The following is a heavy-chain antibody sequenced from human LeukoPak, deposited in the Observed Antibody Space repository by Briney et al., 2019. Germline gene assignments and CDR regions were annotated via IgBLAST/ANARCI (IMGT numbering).Heavy chain of an antibody. D-gene: IGHD2-2*01. J-gene: IGHJ6*02. CDR3: ARVSSSTSWEGYYYYGMDV. CDR2: ICYSGST. Sequence: SETLSLTCTVSGGSISSYYWSWIRQPPGKGLEWIGYICYSGSTNYNPSLKSRVTISVDTSKNQFSLKLSSVTAADTAVYYCARVSSSTSWEGYYYYGMDVWGQGTTATVSS. CDR1: GGSISSYY. V-gene: IGHV4-59*01.